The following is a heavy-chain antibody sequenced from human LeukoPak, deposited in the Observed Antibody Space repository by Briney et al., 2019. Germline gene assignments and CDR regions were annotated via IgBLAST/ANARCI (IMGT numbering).Heavy chain of an antibody. V-gene: IGHV3-21*01. CDR2: ISSSSAYI. CDR1: GFTFSSYS. CDR3: ARDWNYYYMDV. J-gene: IGHJ6*03. D-gene: IGHD1-1*01. Sequence: NPGGSLRLSCAASGFTFSSYSMNWVRQAPGKGLEWVSSISSSSAYIYYADSVKGRFIISRDNAENSLYLQLNSLRAEDTAVYYCARDWNYYYMDVWGKGTTVTVSS.